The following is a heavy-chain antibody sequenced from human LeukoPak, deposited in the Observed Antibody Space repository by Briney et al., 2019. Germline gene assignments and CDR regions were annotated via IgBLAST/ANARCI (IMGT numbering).Heavy chain of an antibody. Sequence: PGGSLRLSCAASGFTFSSYAMSWVRQAPGKGLEWVSAISGSGGSTYYADSVKGRFTISRDNSKNTLYLQMNSLRAEDTAVYYCARADGYYYDSSGYYNGAFDIWGQGTMVTVSS. D-gene: IGHD3-22*01. J-gene: IGHJ3*02. CDR1: GFTFSSYA. CDR3: ARADGYYYDSSGYYNGAFDI. V-gene: IGHV3-23*01. CDR2: ISGSGGST.